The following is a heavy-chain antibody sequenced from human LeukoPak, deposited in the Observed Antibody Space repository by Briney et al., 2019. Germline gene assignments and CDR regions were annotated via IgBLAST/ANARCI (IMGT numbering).Heavy chain of an antibody. CDR2: TYYRSEWYT. CDR3: ARGSSGWYYFDY. V-gene: IGHV6-1*01. CDR1: GDSVSSNSAA. D-gene: IGHD6-19*01. J-gene: IGHJ4*02. Sequence: SQTLSLTCGISGDSVSSNSAAWNWIRQSPSRGLEWLGRTYYRSEWYTDYEVSVKSRITINPDTSKNQFSLQPNSVTPEDTAVYYCARGSSGWYYFDYWGQGTLVTVSS.